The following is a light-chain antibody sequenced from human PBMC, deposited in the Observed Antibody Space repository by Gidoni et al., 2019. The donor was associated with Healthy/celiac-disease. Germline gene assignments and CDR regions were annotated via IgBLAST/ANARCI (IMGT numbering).Light chain of an antibody. Sequence: DIQMTQSPSSLSASVGVRVTITCLASQSISSYLNWYQQKPGKAPKLLIYAASSLQSGVPSKFSGSGSGTDFTLTISSLQPEDFATYYCQQRYSTLYTFGQGNKREIK. CDR3: QQRYSTLYT. CDR1: QSISSY. J-gene: IGKJ2*01. CDR2: AAS. V-gene: IGKV1-39*01.